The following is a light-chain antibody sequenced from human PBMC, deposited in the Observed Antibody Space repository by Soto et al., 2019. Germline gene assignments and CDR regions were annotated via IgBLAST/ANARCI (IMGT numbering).Light chain of an antibody. J-gene: IGKJ2*03. CDR1: QSISNW. V-gene: IGKV1-5*03. CDR2: KAS. Sequence: DIQMTQSPSTLSTSVGDRVTITCRASQSISNWLAWYQQKPGKAPKLLIYKASTLESGVPSRFSGSGSGTEFTLTISSLQPHDFATYYCQQYKSYASSFGQGTKLEIK. CDR3: QQYKSYASS.